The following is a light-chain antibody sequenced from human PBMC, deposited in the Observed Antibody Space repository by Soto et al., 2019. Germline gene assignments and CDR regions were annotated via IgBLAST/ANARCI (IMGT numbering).Light chain of an antibody. CDR2: DAS. CDR1: QSFGSSN. CDR3: QQYGRSPRT. Sequence: DIVLTQSPGTLSLSPGERATLSCRASQSFGSSNLAWYQHKPGQAPSLLIYDASSRATGIPDRFSGSGSGTDFTLTISRLEPEDSAVYYWQQYGRSPRTFGQGSKVEIK. J-gene: IGKJ1*01. V-gene: IGKV3-20*01.